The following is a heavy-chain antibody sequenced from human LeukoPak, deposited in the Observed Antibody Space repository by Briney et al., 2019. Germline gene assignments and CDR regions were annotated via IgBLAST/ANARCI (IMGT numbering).Heavy chain of an antibody. CDR3: ARGQRNRLVVVPAAMRGGSFDY. D-gene: IGHD2-2*01. CDR1: GGSISSYY. Sequence: SETLSLTCTVSGGSISSYYWSWIRQPPGKGLEWIGEINHSGSTNYNPSLKSRVTISVDTSKNQFSLKLSSVTAADTAVYYCARGQRNRLVVVPAAMRGGSFDYWGQGTLVTVSS. J-gene: IGHJ4*02. CDR2: INHSGST. V-gene: IGHV4-34*01.